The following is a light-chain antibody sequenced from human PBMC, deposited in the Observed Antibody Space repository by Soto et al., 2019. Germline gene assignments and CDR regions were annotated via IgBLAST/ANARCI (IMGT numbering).Light chain of an antibody. V-gene: IGKV3-20*01. J-gene: IGKJ4*01. CDR1: ESVSTNY. CDR3: QQYCSVPLT. CDR2: GAS. Sequence: EIVLTQSPGTLSLSPGERATLSCRASESVSTNYLAWYQQKPGQAPGLLISGASSRATGIPDRFCGSGSGADFTLPINRLEPEDFAVYYCQQYCSVPLTFGGGTKVEIK.